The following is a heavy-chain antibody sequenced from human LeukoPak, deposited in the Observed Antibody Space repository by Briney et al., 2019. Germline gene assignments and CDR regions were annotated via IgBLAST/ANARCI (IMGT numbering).Heavy chain of an antibody. V-gene: IGHV3-23*01. CDR3: ARPPFSSSWYYFDY. J-gene: IGHJ4*02. Sequence: PGGSLRLSCASSGFTFSSYAMTWVRQAPGKGLDWVSLVSGSGTSTYYADSVKGRFTISRDNSKSTLYLQMNSLRAEDTAVYYCARPPFSSSWYYFDYWGQGTLVTVSS. CDR1: GFTFSSYA. CDR2: VSGSGTST. D-gene: IGHD6-13*01.